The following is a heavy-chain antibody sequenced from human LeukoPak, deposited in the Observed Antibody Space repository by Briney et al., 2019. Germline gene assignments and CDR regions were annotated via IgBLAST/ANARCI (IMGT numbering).Heavy chain of an antibody. D-gene: IGHD4-17*01. CDR2: VNHSGYT. Sequence: KPSETLSLTCGVSGTSFSSYYWSWIRQTPGKGLEWIGEVNHSGYTNMNPSLKSRVTISVDASKNQFSLRMNTVTAADTAVYFCARMTTGHDYWGQGTLVTVS. V-gene: IGHV4-34*01. CDR3: ARMTTGHDY. CDR1: GTSFSSYY. J-gene: IGHJ4*02.